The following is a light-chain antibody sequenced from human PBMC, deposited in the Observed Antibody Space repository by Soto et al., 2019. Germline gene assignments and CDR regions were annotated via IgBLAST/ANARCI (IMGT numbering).Light chain of an antibody. V-gene: IGKV3-11*01. CDR3: QQRSNSPPFT. CDR2: DAS. J-gene: IGKJ3*01. Sequence: EVVLTQSPATLSLSPGERATLSCRASQSVSSYLAWYQQKAGQAPRLLIYDASNRATGIPARFSGSGSGTDFTLTISSLEPEDFAVYYCQQRSNSPPFTFGPGTKVXIK. CDR1: QSVSSY.